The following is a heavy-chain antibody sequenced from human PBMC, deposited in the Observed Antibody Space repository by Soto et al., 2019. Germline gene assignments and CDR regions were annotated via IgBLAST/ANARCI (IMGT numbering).Heavy chain of an antibody. D-gene: IGHD3-22*01. Sequence: ASVKVSCKASGYTFTSYGISWVRQAPGQGLEWMGWISAYNGNTNYAQKLQGRVTMTTDTSTSTAYMELRSLRSDDTAVYYCARGKGLTYYYDSSGHNDTFDIWDQETMVTVSS. V-gene: IGHV1-18*04. CDR1: GYTFTSYG. CDR3: ARGKGLTYYYDSSGHNDTFDI. J-gene: IGHJ3*02. CDR2: ISAYNGNT.